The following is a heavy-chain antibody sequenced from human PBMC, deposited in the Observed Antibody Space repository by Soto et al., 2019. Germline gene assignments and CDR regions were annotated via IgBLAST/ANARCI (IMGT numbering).Heavy chain of an antibody. CDR2: IIPLFGTT. CDR1: GDTFKNCV. Sequence: GASVKVSCKASGDTFKNCVISWVRQAPGQGLEWMGGIIPLFGTTDFAQRFQGRVTITTDESTTTAYMELSRLRSEDTATYYCAAELGFGKLSVVWGQGTTVTVSS. V-gene: IGHV1-69*05. CDR3: AAELGFGKLSVV. D-gene: IGHD3-10*01. J-gene: IGHJ6*02.